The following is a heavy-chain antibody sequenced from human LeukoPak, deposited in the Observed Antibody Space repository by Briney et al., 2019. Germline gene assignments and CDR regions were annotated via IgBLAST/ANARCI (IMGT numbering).Heavy chain of an antibody. J-gene: IGHJ4*02. CDR1: GFTFVDYA. V-gene: IGHV3-9*01. CDR3: AKLSQPYGGNSGSLDY. CDR2: ISRTSGSI. Sequence: PGGSLRLSCAASGFTFVDYAVHWARPAPGKGLELVSGISRTSGSIRHADSVKGRFTISRDNAKTSLYLQMNSLRAEDTALYYFAKLSQPYGGNSGSLDYWGQGTLVTVSS. D-gene: IGHD4-23*01.